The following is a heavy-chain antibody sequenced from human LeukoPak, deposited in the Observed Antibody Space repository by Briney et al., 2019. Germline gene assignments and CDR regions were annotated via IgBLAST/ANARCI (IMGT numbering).Heavy chain of an antibody. CDR1: GFTFSTYA. J-gene: IGHJ6*02. D-gene: IGHD3-3*02. V-gene: IGHV3-30*18. Sequence: GGSLRLSCAASGFTFSTYAMHWVRQAPGKGLEWVAVISDDGSYKYYADSVKGRFTISRDNPKNTLYLLMNSLRVEDTAVYHCAKNLFSNTYGMDVWGQGTTVTVSS. CDR3: AKNLFSNTYGMDV. CDR2: ISDDGSYK.